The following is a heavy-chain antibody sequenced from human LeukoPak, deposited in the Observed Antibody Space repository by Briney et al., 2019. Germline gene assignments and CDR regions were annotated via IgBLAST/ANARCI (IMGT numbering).Heavy chain of an antibody. Sequence: GGSLRLSCAASGFTFDDFAMHWVRQVSGKGLEWVSGINWNSGSIGYADSVKGRFTISRDNAKNFLYLQMNSLRAEDTALYFCAKDRGYSYGHGFDYWGQGTLVTVSS. CDR2: INWNSGSI. D-gene: IGHD5-18*01. CDR3: AKDRGYSYGHGFDY. J-gene: IGHJ4*02. V-gene: IGHV3-9*01. CDR1: GFTFDDFA.